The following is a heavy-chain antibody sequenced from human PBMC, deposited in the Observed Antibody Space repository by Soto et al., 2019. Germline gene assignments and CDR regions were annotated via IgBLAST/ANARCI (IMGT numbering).Heavy chain of an antibody. CDR3: ARDYMVRGVMRWFDP. J-gene: IGHJ5*02. CDR2: IYHSGST. D-gene: IGHD3-10*01. CDR1: GAPISSSTW. V-gene: IGHV4-4*03. Sequence: QGKLQEPGPDLGNPPGTWSPTGAAPGAPISSSTWWSWARRPPGKGLGWIGEIYHSGSTNYNPSLKSRVTISVDKSKNQFSLKLSSVTAADTAVYYCARDYMVRGVMRWFDPWGQGTLVTVSS.